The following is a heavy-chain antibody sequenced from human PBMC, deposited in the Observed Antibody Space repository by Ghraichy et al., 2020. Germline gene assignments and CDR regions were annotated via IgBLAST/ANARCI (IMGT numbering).Heavy chain of an antibody. CDR2: IYHSGST. CDR3: AREGAKDYYDSSGLGY. V-gene: IGHV4-38-2*02. D-gene: IGHD3-22*01. CDR1: GYSISSGYY. Sequence: SGTLSLTCTVSGYSISSGYYWGWIRQPPGKGLEWIGSIYHSGSTYYNPSLKSRVTISVDTSKNQFSLKLSSVTAADTAVYYCAREGAKDYYDSSGLGYWGQGTLVTVSS. J-gene: IGHJ4*02.